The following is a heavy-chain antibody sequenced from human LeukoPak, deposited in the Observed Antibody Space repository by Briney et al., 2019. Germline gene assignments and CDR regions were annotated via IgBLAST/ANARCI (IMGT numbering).Heavy chain of an antibody. CDR2: IYSSGST. J-gene: IGHJ4*02. Sequence: PSETLSLTCTVSGGSITSVSYSWGWIRPPAGKGLEWIVRIYSSGSTNSNPSLKSRVTISVDTSKNRFSLKLTSVTAADTAVFYGARLPQRSDVLTSYANSFDYWGQGTLVTVSS. CDR1: GGSITSVSYS. D-gene: IGHD3-9*01. V-gene: IGHV4-61*02. CDR3: ARLPQRSDVLTSYANSFDY.